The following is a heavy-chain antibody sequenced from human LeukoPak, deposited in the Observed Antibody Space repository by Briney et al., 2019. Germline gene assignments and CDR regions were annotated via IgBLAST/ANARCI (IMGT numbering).Heavy chain of an antibody. CDR3: ARDRSMTHFDY. CDR1: GFTFSSRDW. J-gene: IGHJ4*02. V-gene: IGHV3-7*01. CDR2: IKQDGSEK. Sequence: GGSLRLSCVASGFTFSSRDWMTWVRQAPGKGLEWVANIKQDGSEKNYVDSVKGRFTISRDNAKNSVDLQMNSLRVEDTAVYYCARDRSMTHFDYWGQGTLVTVSS.